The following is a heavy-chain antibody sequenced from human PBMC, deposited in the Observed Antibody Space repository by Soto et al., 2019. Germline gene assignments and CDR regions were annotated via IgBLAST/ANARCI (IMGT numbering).Heavy chain of an antibody. D-gene: IGHD3-22*01. CDR1: GYTFTGYY. V-gene: IGHV1-2*04. J-gene: IGHJ4*02. Sequence: ASVKVSCKASGYTFTGYYMHWVRQAPGQGLEWMGWINPNSGGTNYAQKFQGWVTMTRDTSISTAYMELSRLRSDDTAVYYCARSFGFYDSSGFPIVYFDYWGQGTLVTVSS. CDR3: ARSFGFYDSSGFPIVYFDY. CDR2: INPNSGGT.